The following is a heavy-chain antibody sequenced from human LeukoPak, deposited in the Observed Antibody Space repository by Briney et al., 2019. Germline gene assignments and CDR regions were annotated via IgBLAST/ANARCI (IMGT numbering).Heavy chain of an antibody. Sequence: GGSLRLSCAASGFTFSSYSMTWVRQAPGKGLEWVALISYDGSDKYYADSVKGRFTISRDNSENTLYLQMNSLRADDTAVYYCAKEDVTGWLGVDFWGQGTLVTASS. CDR1: GFTFSSYS. D-gene: IGHD6-19*01. V-gene: IGHV3-30*18. J-gene: IGHJ4*02. CDR3: AKEDVTGWLGVDF. CDR2: ISYDGSDK.